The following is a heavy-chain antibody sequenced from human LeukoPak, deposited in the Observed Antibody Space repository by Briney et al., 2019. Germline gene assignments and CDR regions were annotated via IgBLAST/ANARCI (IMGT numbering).Heavy chain of an antibody. CDR2: IIDSGNSV. J-gene: IGHJ4*02. CDR1: GFTFSSCA. D-gene: IGHD3-9*01. CDR3: ARERYDILTGPFFDY. V-gene: IGHV3-23*01. Sequence: GGSLRLSCAASGFTFSSCAMSWVRKAPGKGLEWVSTIIDSGNSVYYADSVEGRFTISRDNSKNTLYLQMNSLRAEDTAVYYCARERYDILTGPFFDYWGQGTLVTVSS.